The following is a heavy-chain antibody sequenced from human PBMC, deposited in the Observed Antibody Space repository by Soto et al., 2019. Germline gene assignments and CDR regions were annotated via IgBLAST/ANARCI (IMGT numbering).Heavy chain of an antibody. J-gene: IGHJ5*02. D-gene: IGHD3-3*01. Sequence: SLRLSCAASGFTFSSYAMSWVRQAPGKGLEWVSAISGSGGSTYYADSVKGRFTISRDNSKNTLYLQMNSLRAEDTAVYYCARLLYDFWSGSEFYWFDPWGQGTLVTVSS. V-gene: IGHV3-23*01. CDR1: GFTFSSYA. CDR3: ARLLYDFWSGSEFYWFDP. CDR2: ISGSGGST.